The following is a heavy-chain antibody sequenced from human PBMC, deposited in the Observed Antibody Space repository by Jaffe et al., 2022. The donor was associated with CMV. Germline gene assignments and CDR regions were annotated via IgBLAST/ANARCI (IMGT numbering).Heavy chain of an antibody. V-gene: IGHV3-7*03. CDR1: GFTFSSYW. D-gene: IGHD3-3*01. CDR2: IKQDGSEK. J-gene: IGHJ6*03. CDR3: ARDRYYDFWSGYPPANYYYYYMDV. Sequence: EVQLVESGGGLVQPGGSLRLSCAASGFTFSSYWMSWVRQAPGKGLEWVANIKQDGSEKYYVDSVKGRFTISRDNAKNSLYLQMNSLRAEDTAVYYCARDRYYDFWSGYPPANYYYYYMDVWGKGTTVTVSS.